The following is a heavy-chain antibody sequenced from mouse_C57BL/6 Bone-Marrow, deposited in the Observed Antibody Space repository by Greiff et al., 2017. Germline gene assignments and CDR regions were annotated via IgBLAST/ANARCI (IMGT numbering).Heavy chain of an antibody. CDR1: GYTFTSYW. CDR3: ASRGY. CDR2: IDPSDSYT. J-gene: IGHJ2*01. Sequence: QVQLQQSGAELVMPGASVKLSCKASGYTFTSYWMHWVKQRPGQGLEWIGEIDPSDSYTNYNQKFKGKSTLTVDKSSSTASLQLGSLASEDSAVYYCASRGYWGQGTTLTVSS. V-gene: IGHV1-69*01.